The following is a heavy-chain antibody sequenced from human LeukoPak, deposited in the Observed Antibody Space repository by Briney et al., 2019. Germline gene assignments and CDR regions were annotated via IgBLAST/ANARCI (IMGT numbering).Heavy chain of an antibody. CDR2: FSGGSGIT. V-gene: IGHV3-23*01. J-gene: IGHJ4*02. Sequence: GGSLRLSCAASGFTFSSYGMSWVRQAPGKGLEWVSSFSGGSGITYYAESVKGRFTMSRDNSKNTLYLQMSSLRAEDTAVYFCVRDGDDFNFDYWGQGSLVTVSS. D-gene: IGHD5-24*01. CDR3: VRDGDDFNFDY. CDR1: GFTFSSYG.